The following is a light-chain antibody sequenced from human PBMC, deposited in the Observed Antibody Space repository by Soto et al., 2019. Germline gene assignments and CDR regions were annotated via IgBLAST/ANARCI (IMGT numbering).Light chain of an antibody. V-gene: IGLV2-23*02. CDR1: SSDVGSYNL. J-gene: IGLJ1*01. CDR2: EVS. CDR3: CSYAGSSTPLI. Sequence: QSALTQAASVSGSPGQSITISCTGTSSDVGSYNLVSWYQQHPGKAPKVMIYEVSKRPSGVSNRFSGSKSGNTASLTISGLQAEYEADYYCCSYAGSSTPLIFGTGTKVTVL.